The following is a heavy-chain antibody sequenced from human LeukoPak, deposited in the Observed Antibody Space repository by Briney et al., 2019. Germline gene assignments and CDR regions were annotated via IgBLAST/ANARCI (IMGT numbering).Heavy chain of an antibody. V-gene: IGHV4-34*01. CDR2: INHSGST. CDR3: ARQLGSPVGY. Sequence: PSETLSLTCAVYGGSFSGYYWSWVRQPPGRGLEWIGEINHSGSTNYNPSLKSRVTISVDTSKNQFSLKLSSVTAADTAVYYCARQLGSPVGYWGQGTLVTVSS. D-gene: IGHD6-13*01. CDR1: GGSFSGYY. J-gene: IGHJ4*02.